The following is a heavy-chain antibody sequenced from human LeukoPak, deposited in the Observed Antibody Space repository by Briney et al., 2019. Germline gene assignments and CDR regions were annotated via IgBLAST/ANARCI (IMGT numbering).Heavy chain of an antibody. CDR1: GFTFSSYA. Sequence: GGSLRLSCAASGFTFSSYAMNWVRQAPGKGLEWVSSISSSSSYIYYADSVKGRFTISRDNAKNSLYLQMNSLRAEDTAVYYCARDTISCVDVWGKGTTVTVSS. J-gene: IGHJ6*04. V-gene: IGHV3-21*01. CDR3: ARDTISCVDV. D-gene: IGHD3-3*02. CDR2: ISSSSSYI.